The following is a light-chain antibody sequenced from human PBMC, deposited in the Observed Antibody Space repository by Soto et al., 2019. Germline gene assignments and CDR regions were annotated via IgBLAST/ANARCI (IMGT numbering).Light chain of an antibody. CDR3: QQYNNWPLT. CDR2: AAS. Sequence: EIVLTQSPGTLSLSPGERATLFCRASQTVRNNYLAWYQQRPGQAPRLLIYAASTRATGIPARFSGSGSGTEFTLTISSLQSEDFAVYYCQQYNNWPLTFGRGTKVDIK. V-gene: IGKV3-15*01. CDR1: QTVRNN. J-gene: IGKJ1*01.